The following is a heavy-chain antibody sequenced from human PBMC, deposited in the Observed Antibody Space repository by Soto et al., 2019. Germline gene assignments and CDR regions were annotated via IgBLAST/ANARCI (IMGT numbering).Heavy chain of an antibody. D-gene: IGHD3-9*01. CDR2: IYYSGST. CDR3: ARDISFYDILTGRDYYYGMDV. Sequence: PSETLSLTCTVSGGSISSYYWSWIRQPPGKGLEWIGYIYYSGSTNYIPSLKSRVTVSVDTSKNQFSLKLSSVTAADTAVYYCARDISFYDILTGRDYYYGMDVWGQGTTVTVSS. CDR1: GGSISSYY. V-gene: IGHV4-59*01. J-gene: IGHJ6*02.